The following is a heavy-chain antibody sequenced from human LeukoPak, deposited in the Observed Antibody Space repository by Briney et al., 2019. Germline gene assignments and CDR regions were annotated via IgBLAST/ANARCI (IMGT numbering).Heavy chain of an antibody. CDR2: ISYDGSNK. J-gene: IGHJ4*02. Sequence: TGGSLRLSCAASGFTFSSYAMHWVRQAPGKGLEWVAVISYDGSNKYYADSVKGRFTISRDNSKNTLYLQMNSLRAEDTAVYYCARERVAIGYYDYVWGSYRSNYFDYWGQGTLVTVSS. CDR1: GFTFSSYA. V-gene: IGHV3-30*04. CDR3: ARERVAIGYYDYVWGSYRSNYFDY. D-gene: IGHD3-16*02.